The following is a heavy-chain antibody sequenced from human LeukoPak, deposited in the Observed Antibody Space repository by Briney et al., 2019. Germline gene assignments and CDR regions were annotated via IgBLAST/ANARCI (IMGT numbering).Heavy chain of an antibody. Sequence: ASVKVSCKASGGTFSSYAISWVRQAPGQGLEWMGGIIPIFGTANYAQKFQGRVTITADESTSTAYMELSSLRSEDTAVYYCGRDPPGVPAAAYYYYGMDVWGKGTTVTVSS. D-gene: IGHD2-2*01. J-gene: IGHJ6*04. V-gene: IGHV1-69*01. CDR2: IIPIFGTA. CDR1: GGTFSSYA. CDR3: GRDPPGVPAAAYYYYGMDV.